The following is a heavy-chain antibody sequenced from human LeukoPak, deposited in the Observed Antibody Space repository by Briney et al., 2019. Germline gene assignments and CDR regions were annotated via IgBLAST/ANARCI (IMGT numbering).Heavy chain of an antibody. CDR1: GFTFSNAW. CDR3: ARDEYTVRGVINN. J-gene: IGHJ4*02. CDR2: ISSSSSYI. V-gene: IGHV3-21*01. Sequence: GGSLRLSCAASGFTFSNAWMSWVRQAPGKGLGWVSSISSSSSYIYYADSVKGRFTISRDNAKNSLYLQMNSLRAEDTAVYYCARDEYTVRGVINNWGQGTLVTVSS. D-gene: IGHD3-10*01.